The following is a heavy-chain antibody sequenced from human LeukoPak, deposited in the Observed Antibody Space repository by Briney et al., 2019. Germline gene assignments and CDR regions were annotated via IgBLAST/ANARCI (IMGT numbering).Heavy chain of an antibody. CDR3: ARAPGDYYYYYMDV. CDR1: GGSISSGSYY. V-gene: IGHV4-61*10. D-gene: IGHD3-10*01. CDR2: IYYSGST. J-gene: IGHJ6*03. Sequence: SETLSLTCTVSGGSISSGSYYWSWIRQPAGKGLEWIGYIYYSGSTNYNPSLKSRVTISVDTSKNQFSLKLSSVTAADTAVYYCARAPGDYYYYYMDVWGKGTTVTVSS.